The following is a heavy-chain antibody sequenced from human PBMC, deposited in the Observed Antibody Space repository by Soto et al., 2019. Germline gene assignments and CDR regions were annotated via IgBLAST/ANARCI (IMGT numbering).Heavy chain of an antibody. CDR2: ISGSGGST. CDR1: GFTFSNYA. Sequence: EVQLLESGGGLVQPGGSLRLSCAASGFTFSNYAVTWVRQAPGKGLEWVSTISGSGGSTYYADSGKGRFTISRDNSKNTLYLTMNSLRAEDTAVYYCAKDQGSSWYEIDYWGQGTLVTVSS. V-gene: IGHV3-23*01. J-gene: IGHJ4*02. D-gene: IGHD6-13*01. CDR3: AKDQGSSWYEIDY.